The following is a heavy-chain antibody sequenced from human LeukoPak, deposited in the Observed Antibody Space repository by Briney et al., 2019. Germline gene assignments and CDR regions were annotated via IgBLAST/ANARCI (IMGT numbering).Heavy chain of an antibody. CDR1: GDSISSKNAA. V-gene: IGHV6-1*01. CDR3: AHGFFYLGMDV. Sequence: SQTLSLTCAISGDSISSKNAAWNWNRQSPSRGLEWLGRTYYRSKWYYDYAVSVKSRISINPDTSKNQFSLQLNSVTPEDTAVYYCAHGFFYLGMDVWGQGTTVTVSS. D-gene: IGHD2/OR15-2a*01. J-gene: IGHJ6*02. CDR2: TYYRSKWYY.